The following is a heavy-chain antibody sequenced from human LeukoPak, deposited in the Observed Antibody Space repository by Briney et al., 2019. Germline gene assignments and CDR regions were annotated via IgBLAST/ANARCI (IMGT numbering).Heavy chain of an antibody. CDR3: ARGTPSYSSSQNYFDY. V-gene: IGHV3-66*02. J-gene: IGHJ4*02. Sequence: GGSLRLSCAASGFTVSSNYMSWVRQAPGEGPEWVSVIHTGGTTYYSDSVKGRFTISRDNSKNTLYLQMNGLRTEDTAVYYCARGTPSYSSSQNYFDYWGQGTLVTVSS. CDR2: IHTGGTT. D-gene: IGHD6-6*01. CDR1: GFTVSSNY.